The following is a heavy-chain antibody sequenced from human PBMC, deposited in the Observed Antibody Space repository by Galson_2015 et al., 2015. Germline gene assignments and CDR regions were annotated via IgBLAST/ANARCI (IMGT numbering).Heavy chain of an antibody. CDR1: GFTFSSYA. D-gene: IGHD3-16*01. CDR3: ARRIRVWGSSPRYYFDY. V-gene: IGHV3-23*01. CDR2: ISGSGGST. J-gene: IGHJ4*02. Sequence: SLRLSCAASGFTFSSYAMSWVRQAPGKGLERVSAISGSGGSTYYADSVKGRFTISRDNSKNTLYLQMNSLRAEDTAVYYCARRIRVWGSSPRYYFDYWCQGTLVTVSS.